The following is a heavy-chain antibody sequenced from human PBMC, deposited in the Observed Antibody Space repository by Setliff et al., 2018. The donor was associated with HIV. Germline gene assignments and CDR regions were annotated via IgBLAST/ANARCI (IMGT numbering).Heavy chain of an antibody. J-gene: IGHJ4*02. V-gene: IGHV1-2*02. Sequence: ASVKVSCKSSGYTFTGHYIHWVRQAPGQGLEWMGWINPNTGGTNYAQKFQGRVTMTRDTSISTAYMELSSLRSEDTAVYYCAGVYYYGSGSYNYPYYFDYWGQGTPVTVSS. D-gene: IGHD3-10*01. CDR2: INPNTGGT. CDR3: AGVYYYGSGSYNYPYYFDY. CDR1: GYTFTGHY.